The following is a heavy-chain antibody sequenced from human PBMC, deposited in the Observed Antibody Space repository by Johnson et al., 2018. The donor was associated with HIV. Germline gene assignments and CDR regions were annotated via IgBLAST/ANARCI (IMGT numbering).Heavy chain of an antibody. D-gene: IGHD3-22*01. CDR2: IYSGGRT. V-gene: IGHV3-66*01. CDR3: ARDRRYYDSSGYYHDAFDI. CDR1: GFTVTSNY. Sequence: MLLVESGGGVVQPGRSLRLSCAASGFTVTSNYINWVRQAPGKGLECVSGIYSGGRTYYADSVEGRFTISRDNSKNTLYLQMNSLRAEDTAVYFCARDRRYYDSSGYYHDAFDIWGQGTMVTVSS. J-gene: IGHJ3*02.